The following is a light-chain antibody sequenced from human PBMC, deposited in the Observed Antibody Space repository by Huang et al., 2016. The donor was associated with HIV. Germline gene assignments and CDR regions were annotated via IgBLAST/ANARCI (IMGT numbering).Light chain of an antibody. Sequence: EIIMTQSPATLSLSPGEGASLSCRANQSVATNLAWYLHRPGQIPRSLIFGASTRASGLAGRFSGSGSGTQFTLTVSGLQSEDFAVYYCQQYHNWPYTFGQGTKLEI. J-gene: IGKJ2*01. CDR1: QSVATN. CDR3: QQYHNWPYT. CDR2: GAS. V-gene: IGKV3-15*01.